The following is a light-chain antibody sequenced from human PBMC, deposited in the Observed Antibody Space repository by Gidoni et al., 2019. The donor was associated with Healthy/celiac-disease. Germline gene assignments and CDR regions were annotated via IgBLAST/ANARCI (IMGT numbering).Light chain of an antibody. CDR3: QHRSNWPSGT. V-gene: IGKV3-11*01. CDR1: QSVSSY. CDR2: DAS. J-gene: IGKJ2*01. Sequence: EIVLTHSPATLSLSPGERATLSCRASQSVSSYLAWYQQKPGQAPRLLIYDASNRATGIPARFSGSGSGTDFTLTISSLEPEDFAVYYCQHRSNWPSGTFGQGTKLEIK.